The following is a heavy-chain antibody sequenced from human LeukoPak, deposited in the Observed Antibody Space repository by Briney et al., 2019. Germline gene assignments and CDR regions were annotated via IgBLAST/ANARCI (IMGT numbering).Heavy chain of an antibody. CDR3: AKPPPDNYHYFYGMDV. V-gene: IGHV3-33*03. J-gene: IGHJ6*02. D-gene: IGHD5-24*01. Sequence: GGSLRLSCAASGFIFSSYGMHWVRQAPGKGLEWVALIWYDGSKRSYADSVKGRFTISRDNSKNTLYLQMNSLRAEDTAVYHCAKPPPDNYHYFYGMDVWGQGTTVTVSS. CDR2: IWYDGSKR. CDR1: GFIFSSYG.